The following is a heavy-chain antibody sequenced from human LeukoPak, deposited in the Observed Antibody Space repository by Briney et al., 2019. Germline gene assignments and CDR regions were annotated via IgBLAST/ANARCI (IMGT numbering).Heavy chain of an antibody. D-gene: IGHD1-14*01. J-gene: IGHJ3*02. V-gene: IGHV3-23*01. Sequence: GGSLRLSCAASGFTFNNYAMKWVRQAPGRGLEWGSSISGSGGNTYYADSVKGRFTISRDKSKNTLYLQMNSLRAEDTAVYYCAKPARTDAFDIWGQGTMITVSS. CDR1: GFTFNNYA. CDR3: AKPARTDAFDI. CDR2: ISGSGGNT.